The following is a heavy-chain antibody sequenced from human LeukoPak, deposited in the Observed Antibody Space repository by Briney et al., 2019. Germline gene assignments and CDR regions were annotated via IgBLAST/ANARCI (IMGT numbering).Heavy chain of an antibody. D-gene: IGHD6-19*01. V-gene: IGHV4-59*11. Sequence: PSETLSLTCTVSGGSISSHYWSWIRQPPGKGLEWIGYTYYSGSTNYNPSLKSRVTISIDTSKNLFSLKLSSVTAADTAVYSCARGGGGWDWYFDLWGRGTLVTVSS. CDR2: TYYSGST. J-gene: IGHJ2*01. CDR3: ARGGGGWDWYFDL. CDR1: GGSISSHY.